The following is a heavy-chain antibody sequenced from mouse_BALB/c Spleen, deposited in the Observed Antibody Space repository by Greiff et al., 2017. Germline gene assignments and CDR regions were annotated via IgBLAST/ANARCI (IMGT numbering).Heavy chain of an antibody. Sequence: EVKLVESGGGLVKPGGSLKLSCAASGFAFSSYDMSWVRQTPEKRLEWVAYISSGGGSTYYPDTVKGRFTISRDNAKNTLYLQMSSLKSEDTAMYYCARLDGYSLYAMDYWGQGTSVTVSS. V-gene: IGHV5-12-1*01. D-gene: IGHD2-3*01. CDR2: ISSGGGST. CDR1: GFAFSSYD. J-gene: IGHJ4*01. CDR3: ARLDGYSLYAMDY.